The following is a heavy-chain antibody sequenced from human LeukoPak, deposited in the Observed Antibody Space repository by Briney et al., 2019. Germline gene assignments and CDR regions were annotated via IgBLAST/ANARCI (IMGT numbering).Heavy chain of an antibody. Sequence: GRSLRLSCTASGFTFGDYTMSRVRQAPGKGLEWVGFIRGKSYGGTTEYAASVKGRFTISRDDSKSIAYLQMSSLKTEDTAVYYCTPDCSSTSCPFGYWGQGTLVTVSS. D-gene: IGHD2-2*01. CDR3: TPDCSSTSCPFGY. CDR1: GFTFGDYT. CDR2: IRGKSYGGTT. J-gene: IGHJ4*02. V-gene: IGHV3-49*04.